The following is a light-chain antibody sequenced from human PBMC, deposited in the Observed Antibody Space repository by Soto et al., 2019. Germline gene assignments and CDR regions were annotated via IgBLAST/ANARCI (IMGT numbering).Light chain of an antibody. J-gene: IGKJ5*01. CDR3: QQRET. CDR2: DAS. V-gene: IGKV3-11*01. CDR1: QSVSSN. Sequence: EIVLTQSPATLSLSPGERATLSCGASQSVSSNLAWYQQKQGQAPRLLIYDASSRATGIPAKFSGSGSGTDFTLTMSSLEPEDSAVYYCQQRETFGQGTRLEIK.